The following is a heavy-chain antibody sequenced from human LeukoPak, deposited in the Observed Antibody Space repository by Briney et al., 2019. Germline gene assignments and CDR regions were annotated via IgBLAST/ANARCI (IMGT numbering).Heavy chain of an antibody. Sequence: GGSLRLSCAASGFTFSSYAMSWVRQAPGKGLEWVSAISGSGGSTYYTDSVKGRFTISRDNSKNTLYLQMNSLRAEDTAVYYCAKASSIRWYYFDYWGQGTLVTVSS. J-gene: IGHJ4*02. CDR1: GFTFSSYA. V-gene: IGHV3-23*01. CDR2: ISGSGGST. D-gene: IGHD4-23*01. CDR3: AKASSIRWYYFDY.